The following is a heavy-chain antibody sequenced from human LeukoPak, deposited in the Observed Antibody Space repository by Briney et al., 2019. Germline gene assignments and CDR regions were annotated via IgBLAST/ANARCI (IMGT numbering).Heavy chain of an antibody. CDR3: ARDELDIVVVPAALHDGAFDI. CDR2: INPNSGGT. D-gene: IGHD2-2*02. J-gene: IGHJ3*02. V-gene: IGHV1-2*02. Sequence: ASVKVSCKASGYTFTDYYIHWVRQAPGQGLEWMGWINPNSGGTNYAQKLQGRVTMTTDTSTSTAYMELRSLRSDDTAVYYCARDELDIVVVPAALHDGAFDIWGQGTMVTVSS. CDR1: GYTFTDYY.